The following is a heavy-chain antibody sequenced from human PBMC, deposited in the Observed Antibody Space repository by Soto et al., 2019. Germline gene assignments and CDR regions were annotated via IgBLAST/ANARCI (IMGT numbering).Heavy chain of an antibody. CDR2: ISYDGSNK. V-gene: IGHV3-30*04. CDR3: AKDRGRYCSGGSCYLFDY. J-gene: IGHJ4*02. CDR1: GFTFSNYA. Sequence: QVQLVESGGGVVQPGRSLRLSCVASGFTFSNYAMHWVRQAPGKGLEWVAIISYDGSNKYYADSVKGRFTISRDNSKNTLYLQMNSLRAEDTAVYYCAKDRGRYCSGGSCYLFDYWGQGTLVTVSS. D-gene: IGHD2-15*01.